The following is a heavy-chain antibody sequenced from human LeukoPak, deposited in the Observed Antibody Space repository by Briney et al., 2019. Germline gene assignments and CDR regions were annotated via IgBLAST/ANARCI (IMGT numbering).Heavy chain of an antibody. CDR2: IYYSGST. J-gene: IGHJ3*02. CDR1: GGSISSSSYY. V-gene: IGHV4-39*01. D-gene: IGHD6-6*01. Sequence: SETLSLTCTVSGGSISSSSYYWGWIRQPPGKGLEWIGSIYYSGSTYYNPSLKSRVTISVDTSKNQFSLKLRSVTAADTAVYYCARRRAAHAAFDIWGQGTMVNVSS. CDR3: ARRRAAHAAFDI.